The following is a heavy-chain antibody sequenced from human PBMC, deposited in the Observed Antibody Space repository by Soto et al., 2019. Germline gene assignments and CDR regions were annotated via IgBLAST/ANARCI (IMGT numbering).Heavy chain of an antibody. V-gene: IGHV4-4*02. CDR3: ARDPSHEYGGNPDAYDI. J-gene: IGHJ3*02. D-gene: IGHD4-17*01. CDR2: IHHGGST. Sequence: SETLSLTCAVSGGSLSSSNWWTWVRQPPGGGLEWIGEIHHGGSTNYNPSLNSRVTISVDKSKNQFSLRLRSVTAADTAVYYCARDPSHEYGGNPDAYDIWGQGTMVTVPS. CDR1: GGSLSSSNW.